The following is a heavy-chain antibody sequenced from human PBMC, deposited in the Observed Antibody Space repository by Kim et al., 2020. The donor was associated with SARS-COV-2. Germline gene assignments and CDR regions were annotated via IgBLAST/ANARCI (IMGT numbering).Heavy chain of an antibody. J-gene: IGHJ4*02. D-gene: IGHD6-13*01. Sequence: GGSLRLSCAASGFTFSNAWMSWVRQAPGKGLEWVGRIKSKTDGGTTDYAAPVKGRFTISRDDSKNTLYLQMNSLKTEDTAVYYCTSPGYSSSWYVPVDYWGQGTLVTVSS. CDR3: TSPGYSSSWYVPVDY. CDR2: IKSKTDGGTT. CDR1: GFTFSNAW. V-gene: IGHV3-15*01.